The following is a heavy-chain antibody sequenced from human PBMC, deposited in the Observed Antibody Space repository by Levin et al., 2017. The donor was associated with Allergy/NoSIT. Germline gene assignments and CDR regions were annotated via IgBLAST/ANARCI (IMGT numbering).Heavy chain of an antibody. Sequence: LSLTCAASGFTFDDYAMHWVRQAPGKGLEWVSGISWNSGSIGYADSVKGRFTISRDNAKNSLYLQMNSLRAEDTALYYCAKVRDYGDYVSEFDNWGQGTMVTVSS. J-gene: IGHJ3*02. CDR2: ISWNSGSI. CDR1: GFTFDDYA. CDR3: AKVRDYGDYVSEFDN. V-gene: IGHV3-9*01. D-gene: IGHD4-17*01.